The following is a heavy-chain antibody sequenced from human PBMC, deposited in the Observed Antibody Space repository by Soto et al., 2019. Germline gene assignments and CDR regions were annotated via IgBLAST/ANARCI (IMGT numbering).Heavy chain of an antibody. CDR2: IGSDGTIT. J-gene: IGHJ4*02. Sequence: EVQVVESGGTLVKPGGSLRLACEGTGYIFSAYGMNWVRQAPGKGLEWVSNIGSDGTITTYAESVKGRFTVARDNAKNSVYLKMNNLRHDSTAVYYCARDLRTNWVQGNLVSVS. CDR3: ARDLRTN. CDR1: GYIFSAYG. V-gene: IGHV3-48*02.